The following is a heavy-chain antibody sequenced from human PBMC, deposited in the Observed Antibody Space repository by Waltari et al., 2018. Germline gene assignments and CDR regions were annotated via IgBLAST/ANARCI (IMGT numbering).Heavy chain of an antibody. J-gene: IGHJ6*02. D-gene: IGHD2-2*01. Sequence: QVQLVQSGAEVKKPGSSVKVSCKASGGTFSSYAISWVRPTPGQGLEWRGGIIPIFGTANYAQKFQGRVTITADESTSTAYMELSSLRSEDTAVYYCARGTLVVVPAAQIAYYYYGMDVWGQGTTVTVSS. CDR3: ARGTLVVVPAAQIAYYYYGMDV. CDR2: IIPIFGTA. V-gene: IGHV1-69*01. CDR1: GGTFSSYA.